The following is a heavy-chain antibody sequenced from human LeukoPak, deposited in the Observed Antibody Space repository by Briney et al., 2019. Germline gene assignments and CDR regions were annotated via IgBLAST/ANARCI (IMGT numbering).Heavy chain of an antibody. CDR3: ARDPQWGDYYDSSGYQFDY. D-gene: IGHD3-22*01. CDR1: GYTFTGYY. V-gene: IGHV1-2*06. Sequence: GASVKVSCKASGYTFTGYYMHWVRQAPGQGLEWMGRINPNSGGTNYAQKFQGRVTMTRDTSISTAYMELSRLRSDDTAVYCCARDPQWGDYYDSSGYQFDYWGQGTLVTVSS. CDR2: INPNSGGT. J-gene: IGHJ4*02.